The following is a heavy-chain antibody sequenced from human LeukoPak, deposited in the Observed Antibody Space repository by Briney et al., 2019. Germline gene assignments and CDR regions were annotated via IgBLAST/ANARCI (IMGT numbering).Heavy chain of an antibody. V-gene: IGHV4-31*03. CDR1: GGSISSGGYY. D-gene: IGHD1-14*01. CDR2: IYYSGST. CDR3: ASAESSLDAFDI. J-gene: IGHJ3*02. Sequence: SRTLSLTCTVSGGSISSGGYYWSWIRQHPGKGLEWIGYIYYSGSTYYNPSLKSRVTISVDTSKNQFSLKLSSVTAADTAVYYCASAESSLDAFDIWGQGTMVTVSS.